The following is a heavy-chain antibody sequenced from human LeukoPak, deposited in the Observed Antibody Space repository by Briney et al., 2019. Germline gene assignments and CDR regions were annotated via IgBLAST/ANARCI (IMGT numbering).Heavy chain of an antibody. Sequence: PSETLSLTCTVSGGSISGSGYYWSWIRHHPGKGLEWIGYIYYSGGTYYNPTLRSRVTISVDTSKNQFSLNLSAVTAADTAVYYCATTYCTGGACSRRYFDNWGQGPWSPSP. CDR3: ATTYCTGGACSRRYFDN. V-gene: IGHV4-31*03. J-gene: IGHJ4*03. CDR1: GGSISGSGYY. CDR2: IYYSGGT. D-gene: IGHD2-8*02.